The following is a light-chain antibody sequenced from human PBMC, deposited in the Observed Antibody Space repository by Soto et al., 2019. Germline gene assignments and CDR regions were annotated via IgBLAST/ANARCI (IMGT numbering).Light chain of an antibody. CDR2: GAS. Sequence: ESVLTQSPGTLSLSPGEKATLSCRASQSVSSSYLAWYQQEPGQAPRLLIYGASSRATGIPDRFSGSGSGTDFTLTVSRLEPEDFALYYCQQFGSSSRTFGQGTKVDIK. V-gene: IGKV3-20*01. CDR3: QQFGSSSRT. J-gene: IGKJ1*01. CDR1: QSVSSSY.